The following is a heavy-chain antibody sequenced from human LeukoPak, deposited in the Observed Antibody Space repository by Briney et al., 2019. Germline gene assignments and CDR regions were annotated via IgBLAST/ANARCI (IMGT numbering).Heavy chain of an antibody. Sequence: GSLRLSCAASGFTVSSNYMSWVRQAPGKGLEWVSVIYNGGTTYYADSVKGRFTISRDNSKNTLYLQMNGLRAEDTAVYYCARDDIAVAGTDYWGQGTLVTVSS. D-gene: IGHD6-19*01. CDR1: GFTVSSNY. V-gene: IGHV3-53*01. CDR2: IYNGGTT. CDR3: ARDDIAVAGTDY. J-gene: IGHJ4*02.